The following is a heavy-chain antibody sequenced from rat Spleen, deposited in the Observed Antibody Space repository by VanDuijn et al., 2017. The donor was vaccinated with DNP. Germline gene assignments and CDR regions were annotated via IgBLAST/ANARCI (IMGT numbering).Heavy chain of an antibody. V-gene: IGHV3-1*01. J-gene: IGHJ2*01. CDR3: ARWTYYFDY. CDR1: GYSITDNY. Sequence: EVQLQESGPGLVKPSQSLSLTCSVTGYSITDNYWGWIRKFPGSKMEYIGHISYSGSATYSPSLKSRITITRDTSKNQFFLQLSSVTTEDTATYYCARWTYYFDYWGQGVMVTVSS. CDR2: ISYSGSA.